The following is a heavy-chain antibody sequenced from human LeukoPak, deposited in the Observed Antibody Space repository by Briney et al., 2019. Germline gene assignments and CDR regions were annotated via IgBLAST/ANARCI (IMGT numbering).Heavy chain of an antibody. D-gene: IGHD2-2*01. CDR2: INHSGST. J-gene: IGHJ6*04. Sequence: SDTLSLTCAVYGGSFSGYYWSWLRQPPGKGLEWIGEINHSGSTNYNPSLKSRVTISVDTPKNQFSLKLSSVTAADTAVYYCARYCSSTSCYYCYGMDVWGKGTTVTVSS. CDR1: GGSFSGYY. CDR3: ARYCSSTSCYYCYGMDV. V-gene: IGHV4-34*01.